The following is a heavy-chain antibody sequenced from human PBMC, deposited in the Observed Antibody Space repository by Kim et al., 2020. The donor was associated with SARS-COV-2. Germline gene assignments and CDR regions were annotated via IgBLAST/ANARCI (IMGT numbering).Heavy chain of an antibody. CDR2: EK. D-gene: IGHD4-17*01. J-gene: IGHJ4*02. V-gene: IGHV3-7*01. CDR3: ARDSSGDFSY. Sequence: EKSYVDSVKGRFTISRDNAKNSLYLQMNSLRAEDTAVYYCARDSSGDFSYWGQGTLVTVSS.